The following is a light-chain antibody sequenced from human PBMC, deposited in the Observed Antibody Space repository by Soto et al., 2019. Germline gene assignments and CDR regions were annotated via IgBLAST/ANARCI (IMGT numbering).Light chain of an antibody. V-gene: IGLV1-51*01. J-gene: IGLJ1*01. CDR3: GVWDDSLTLYV. CDR1: SSNIEKYV. Sequence: QAVLTQPPSVSAAPGQTVTSSCSGSSSNIEKYVVSWYQQLPGAAPKLLIYDSNKRPSGIPERFSASKSGTSATLGITGLQTGDEADYYCGVWDDSLTLYVFGPGTKVTAL. CDR2: DSN.